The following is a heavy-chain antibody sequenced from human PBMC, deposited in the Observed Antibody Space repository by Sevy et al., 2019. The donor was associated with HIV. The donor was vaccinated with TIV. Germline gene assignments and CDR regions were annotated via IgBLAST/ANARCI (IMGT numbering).Heavy chain of an antibody. CDR1: GFSVSNSY. J-gene: IGHJ3*02. V-gene: IGHV3-53*01. D-gene: IGHD3-22*01. Sequence: GGSLRPSCAASGFSVSNSYMSWVRQAPGKGLQWVSVIYSGDSTYYTDSVKGRFTISRDNSKNTLYLQMNSLRAEDTAVYYCARLSVYYYDSSGYYTTGHAFDIWGQGTMVTVSS. CDR2: IYSGDST. CDR3: ARLSVYYYDSSGYYTTGHAFDI.